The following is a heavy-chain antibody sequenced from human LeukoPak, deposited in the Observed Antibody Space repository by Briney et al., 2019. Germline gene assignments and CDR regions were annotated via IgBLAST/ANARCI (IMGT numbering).Heavy chain of an antibody. D-gene: IGHD1-26*01. Sequence: RGSLRLPCATSGFTVSTNYMSWVRQAPSKGLEWVSVIYSAGSTHYAHSVKGRFTISRDNSKNTLYLQMNNLGAEDTAVYFCARDLRDSRGSYGSDYWGQGTLVTVSS. CDR3: ARDLRDSRGSYGSDY. V-gene: IGHV3-53*01. J-gene: IGHJ4*02. CDR1: GFTVSTNY. CDR2: IYSAGST.